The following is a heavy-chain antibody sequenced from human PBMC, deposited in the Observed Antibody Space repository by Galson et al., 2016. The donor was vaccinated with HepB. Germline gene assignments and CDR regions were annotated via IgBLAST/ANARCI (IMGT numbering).Heavy chain of an antibody. V-gene: IGHV4-59*01. CDR3: AKNAPRLGRTDAFDI. J-gene: IGHJ3*02. CDR1: GGSISTYY. D-gene: IGHD3-16*01. CDR2: SHYSGAT. Sequence: SETLSLTCTVSGGSISTYYWSWIRQPPGKGLEWIAFSHYSGATSYSPSLKSRVTISVDTSKNQFSLRLTSVTAADTAVYYCAKNAPRLGRTDAFDIGGQGAMVTVPS.